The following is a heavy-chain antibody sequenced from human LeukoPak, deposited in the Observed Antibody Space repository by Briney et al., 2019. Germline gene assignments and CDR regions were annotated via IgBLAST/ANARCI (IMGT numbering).Heavy chain of an antibody. V-gene: IGHV3-15*01. J-gene: IGHJ4*02. CDR1: GFTFISSW. D-gene: IGHD2-2*03. Sequence: GGSLRLSCAASGFTFISSWMTWVRQAPGKGLEWVGRIDHAAPVKGRFTISRDDSKNTLYLQMSSLRTEDTAVYYCATDLHFGYCTATSCANYWGQGTLVTVSS. CDR2: I. CDR3: ATDLHFGYCTATSCANY.